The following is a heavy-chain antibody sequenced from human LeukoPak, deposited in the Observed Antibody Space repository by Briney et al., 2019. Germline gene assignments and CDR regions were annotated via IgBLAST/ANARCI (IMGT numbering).Heavy chain of an antibody. Sequence: PSETLSLTCTVSGGSISSGSYYWSWIRQPAGKGLEWIGQIYSSGSTNYNSSLKSRATISVDTSKNQFSLKLSSVTAADTAVYYCARADYYGSGSYRYWGQGTLVTVSS. CDR1: GGSISSGSYY. CDR3: ARADYYGSGSYRY. V-gene: IGHV4-61*10. D-gene: IGHD3-10*01. CDR2: IYSSGST. J-gene: IGHJ4*02.